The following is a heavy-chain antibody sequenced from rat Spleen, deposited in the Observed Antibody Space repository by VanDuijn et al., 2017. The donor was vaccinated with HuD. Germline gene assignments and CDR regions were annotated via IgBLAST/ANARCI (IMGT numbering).Heavy chain of an antibody. D-gene: IGHD1-10*01. CDR3: ARHNNYLNWFTY. J-gene: IGHJ3*01. CDR1: RFTFSSFP. CDR2: IRTGGGNT. V-gene: IGHV5-25*01. Sequence: EVQLVESGGGLVQPGRSLKLSCAASRFTFSSFPMAWVRQAPTKGLEWVASIRTGGGNTYYRYSVKGRFTISRDNAKSILYLQMDSLRSEDTATYYCARHNNYLNWFTYWGQGTLVTVSS.